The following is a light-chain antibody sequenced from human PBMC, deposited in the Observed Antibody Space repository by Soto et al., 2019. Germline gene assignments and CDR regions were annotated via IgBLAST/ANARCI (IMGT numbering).Light chain of an antibody. Sequence: DFQMTQSPSSVSASVGDTVAITCRASQGVSSRLAWYQQKPGTAPKVLISVASSLQSGVPSRFSGSGSGTDFTLTISSLQPEDFATYYCQQTNSFPLTFGGGTKVEIK. CDR2: VAS. J-gene: IGKJ4*02. V-gene: IGKV1-12*01. CDR3: QQTNSFPLT. CDR1: QGVSSR.